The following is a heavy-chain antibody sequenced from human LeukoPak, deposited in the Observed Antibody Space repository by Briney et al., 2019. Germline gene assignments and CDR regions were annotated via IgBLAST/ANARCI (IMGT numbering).Heavy chain of an antibody. CDR3: VKVKQQLVRLLGRDTTYYYNYYLDV. Sequence: GGSLRLSCAASGFIFSSHWMSWVRQAPGKGLEWVANMKQDGSDKYYVDSVKGRFTISRDNAKNSLYLQMNSLRAEDTAVYYCVKVKQQLVRLLGRDTTYYYNYYLDVWGKGTTVTVSS. V-gene: IGHV3-7*01. J-gene: IGHJ6*03. CDR2: MKQDGSDK. CDR1: GFIFSSHW. D-gene: IGHD6-13*01.